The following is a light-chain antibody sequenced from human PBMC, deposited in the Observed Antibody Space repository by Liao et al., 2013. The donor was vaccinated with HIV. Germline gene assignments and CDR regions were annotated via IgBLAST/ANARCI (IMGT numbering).Light chain of an antibody. J-gene: IGLJ2*01. CDR1: KLGDKY. CDR3: QAWDSSTGV. Sequence: SYELTQPPSVSVSPGQTASITCSGDKLGDKYACWYQHKPGQSPILVIYQDIERPSGIPERFSGSNSGNTATLTISGTQAMDEADYYCQAWDSSTGVFGGGTKLTVL. CDR2: QDI. V-gene: IGLV3-1*01.